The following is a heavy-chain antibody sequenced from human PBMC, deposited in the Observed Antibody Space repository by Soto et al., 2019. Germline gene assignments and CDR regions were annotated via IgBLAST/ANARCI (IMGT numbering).Heavy chain of an antibody. J-gene: IGHJ6*02. CDR3: ARGGGGYYYDTDV. CDR2: ISAYNGNT. CDR1: GYTFTSYG. Sequence: QVQLVQSGAEVKKPGASVKVSCKASGYTFTSYGISWVRQAPGQGLEWMGWISAYNGNTNYAQKHQGKVTMITETSMPTADRGLRRLRSDDTAGYYGARGGGGYYYDTDVWGQGTTVTVSS. D-gene: IGHD3-16*01. V-gene: IGHV1-18*01.